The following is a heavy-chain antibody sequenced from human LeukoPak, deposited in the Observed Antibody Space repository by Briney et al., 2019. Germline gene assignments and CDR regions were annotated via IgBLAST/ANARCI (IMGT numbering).Heavy chain of an antibody. Sequence: GESLKISCAASGFTFSSYTMSWVSQAPGKGLEWVSAINGSGGSTYYADSVKGRFTISRDNSKNTLYLQMNSLRAEDTAVYYCAAPRSGYLFDYWGQGTLVTVSS. CDR1: GFTFSSYT. CDR3: AAPRSGYLFDY. J-gene: IGHJ4*02. D-gene: IGHD3-22*01. CDR2: INGSGGST. V-gene: IGHV3-23*01.